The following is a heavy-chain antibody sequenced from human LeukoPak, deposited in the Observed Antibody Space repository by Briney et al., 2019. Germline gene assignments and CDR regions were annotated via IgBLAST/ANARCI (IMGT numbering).Heavy chain of an antibody. V-gene: IGHV7-4-1*02. CDR2: INTNTGNP. CDR1: GYTFTSYA. Sequence: GASVKVSCKASGYTFTSYAMNWVRQAPGQGLEWMGWINTNTGNPTYAQGFTGRFVFSLDTSVSTAYLQISSLEAEDTAVYYCARRPHTLGYYYDSSGAEYFQHWGQGTLVTVSS. CDR3: ARRPHTLGYYYDSSGAEYFQH. D-gene: IGHD3-22*01. J-gene: IGHJ1*01.